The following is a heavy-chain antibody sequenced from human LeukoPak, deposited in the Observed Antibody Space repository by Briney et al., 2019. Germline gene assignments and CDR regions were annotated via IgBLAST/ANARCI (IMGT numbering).Heavy chain of an antibody. CDR3: ARLDDGVIPAALYWYFDL. CDR2: IYHSGST. V-gene: IGHV4-38-2*01. Sequence: PSETLSLTCAVPGYSISSGYYWAWIRQPPGQGREWIGSIYHSGSTYYNPSLKSRVTISVDTSKNQFSLKLSSVTAADTAVYYCARLDDGVIPAALYWYFDLWGRGTLVTVSS. J-gene: IGHJ2*01. CDR1: GYSISSGYY. D-gene: IGHD2-2*01.